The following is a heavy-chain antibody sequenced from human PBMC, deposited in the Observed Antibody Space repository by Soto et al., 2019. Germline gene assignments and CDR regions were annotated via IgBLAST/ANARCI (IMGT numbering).Heavy chain of an antibody. Sequence: EVQLVQSGGDLVQPGGSLRLSCVASGFTFSTYWMTWVRQAPGMGLEWVAGIKEDASEELYVDSVKGRFSVSRDNAKNSLYLQLNSLSAEDTAVYYCATAISSPFSNFDYWGQDPWSPSPQ. CDR2: IKEDASEE. CDR3: ATAISSPFSNFDY. D-gene: IGHD2-2*01. V-gene: IGHV3-7*01. J-gene: IGHJ4*01. CDR1: GFTFSTYW.